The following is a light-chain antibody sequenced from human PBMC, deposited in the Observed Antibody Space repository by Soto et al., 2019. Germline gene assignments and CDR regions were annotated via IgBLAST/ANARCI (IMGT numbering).Light chain of an antibody. V-gene: IGKV1-8*01. J-gene: IGKJ1*01. Sequence: ALRMTQSPSSFSASTGDRVTITCRASQGISSYLAWYQQKPGKAPKLLIYAASTLQSGVPSRFSGSGSGTDFTLTISCLQSEDFANYYCQQYYSYPHTFGQGTKVEIK. CDR2: AAS. CDR3: QQYYSYPHT. CDR1: QGISSY.